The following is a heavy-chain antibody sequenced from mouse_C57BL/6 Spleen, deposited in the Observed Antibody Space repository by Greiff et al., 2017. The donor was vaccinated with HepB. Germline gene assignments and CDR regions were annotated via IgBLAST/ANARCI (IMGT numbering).Heavy chain of an antibody. D-gene: IGHD2-3*01. CDR1: GYTFTSYW. J-gene: IGHJ3*01. Sequence: QVQLQQSGAELVKPGASVKLSCKASGYTFTSYWMHWVKQRPGQGLEWIGMIHPNSGSTNYNEKFKSKATLTVDKSSSTAYMQLSSLTSEDSAVYYCARVGWLPFSYWGQGTLVTVSA. CDR3: ARVGWLPFSY. V-gene: IGHV1-64*01. CDR2: IHPNSGST.